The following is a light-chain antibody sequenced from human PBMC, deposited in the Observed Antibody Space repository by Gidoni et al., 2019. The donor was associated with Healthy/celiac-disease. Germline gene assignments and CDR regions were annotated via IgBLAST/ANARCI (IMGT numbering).Light chain of an antibody. J-gene: IGKJ1*01. CDR1: QGISNY. CDR3: QKYKSAPRT. Sequence: DIPMTQSPSSLSASVGDRVTITCRASQGISNYLAWSQQKPGKVPKLLIYAASTLQSGVPSRFSGSGYGTDFTLTISRLQPEDVATYYCQKYKSAPRTFGQGTKVEIK. V-gene: IGKV1-27*01. CDR2: AAS.